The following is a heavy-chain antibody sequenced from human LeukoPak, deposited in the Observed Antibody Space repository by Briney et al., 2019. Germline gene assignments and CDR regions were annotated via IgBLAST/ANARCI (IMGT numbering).Heavy chain of an antibody. V-gene: IGHV3-30*02. CDR2: IRYDGSNK. J-gene: IGHJ4*02. CDR1: GFTFSSYV. CDR3: ANGRGVVVAVDY. Sequence: GGSLRLSCAASGFTFSSYVMHGGRQAPGKGREWVAVIRYDGSNKYYADSVKGRFTISRDNSKNTLYLQMNSLRAEDTAVYYCANGRGVVVAVDYWGQGTLVTVSS. D-gene: IGHD2-15*01.